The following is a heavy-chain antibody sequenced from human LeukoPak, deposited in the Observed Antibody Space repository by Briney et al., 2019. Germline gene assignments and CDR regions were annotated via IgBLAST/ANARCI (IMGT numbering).Heavy chain of an antibody. Sequence: ASVKVSCKSSGYPFTGYYMHWVRQAPGQGLEWMAWINPNSGGTNYAQKFQGRVTVTRDTSISTAYMELSRLRSDDTAVYYCARGMEPIPLYSMDVWGKGTTVTVSS. CDR1: GYPFTGYY. CDR3: ARGMEPIPLYSMDV. CDR2: INPNSGGT. J-gene: IGHJ6*03. V-gene: IGHV1-2*02. D-gene: IGHD2-21*01.